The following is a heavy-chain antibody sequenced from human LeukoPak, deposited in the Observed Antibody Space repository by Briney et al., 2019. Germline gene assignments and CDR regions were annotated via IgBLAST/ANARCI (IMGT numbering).Heavy chain of an antibody. D-gene: IGHD4-11*01. CDR1: GFTFSSYG. Sequence: GGSLRLSCAASGFTFSSYGMHWVRQAPGKGLEWVAVIWYDGSNKYYADSVKGRFTISRDNSKNTLYLQMNSLRAEDTAVYYCSKALTTGYYYYRAVWGKGTTVTVSS. V-gene: IGHV3-33*06. CDR2: IWYDGSNK. CDR3: SKALTTGYYYYRAV. J-gene: IGHJ6*03.